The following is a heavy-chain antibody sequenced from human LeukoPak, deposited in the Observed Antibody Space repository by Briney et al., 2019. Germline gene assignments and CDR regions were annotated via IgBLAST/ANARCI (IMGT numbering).Heavy chain of an antibody. CDR1: GFTFSSYA. V-gene: IGHV3-23*01. CDR2: ISGSGGST. Sequence: GGSLRLSCAASGFTFSSYAMSWVRQAPGKGLEWVSAISGSGGSTYYADSVKGRFTISRDNSKNTLYLQMNSLRAEDTAVYYCAKAYCSSTSCYTGGAFDIWGQGTMVTVSS. D-gene: IGHD2-2*02. J-gene: IGHJ3*02. CDR3: AKAYCSSTSCYTGGAFDI.